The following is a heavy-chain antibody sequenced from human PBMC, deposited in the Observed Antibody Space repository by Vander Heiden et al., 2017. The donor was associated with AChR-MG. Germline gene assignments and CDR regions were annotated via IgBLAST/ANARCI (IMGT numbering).Heavy chain of an antibody. CDR1: GRSISSYY. D-gene: IGHD2-15*01. CDR2: IYYSGGT. J-gene: IGHJ3*02. V-gene: IGHV4-59*01. CDR3: ARESPYCSGGSCYSDAFDI. Sequence: QLQLQESGPGLVKPSETLSLTCTVPGRSISSYYRSRIRQPPGKGLEWIGDIYYSGGTNYNPSLKSRVNISVDTAKNQFSLKLSSVTAADTAVYYCARESPYCSGGSCYSDAFDIWGQGTMVTVSS.